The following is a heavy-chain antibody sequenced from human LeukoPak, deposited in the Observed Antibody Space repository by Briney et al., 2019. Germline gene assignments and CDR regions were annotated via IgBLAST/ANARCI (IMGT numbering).Heavy chain of an antibody. V-gene: IGHV3-21*01. CDR1: GFTFSSYS. CDR2: ISSSSSYI. D-gene: IGHD1-26*01. J-gene: IGHJ4*02. CDR3: ARSPAGGYSGSYYQSDY. Sequence: PGGSLRLSCAASGFTFSSYSMNWVRQAPGKGLEWVSSISSSSSYIYYADSVKGRFTISRDNAKNSLYLQMNSLRAEDTAVYYCARSPAGGYSGSYYQSDYWGQGTLVTVSS.